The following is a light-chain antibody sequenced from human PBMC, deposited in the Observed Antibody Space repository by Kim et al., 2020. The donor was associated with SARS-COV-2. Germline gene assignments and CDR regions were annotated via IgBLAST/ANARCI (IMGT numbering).Light chain of an antibody. Sequence: SYELTQPPSVSVAPGETARITCGVNDIGSKSVHWYQERPGQAPLMVIYYNTDRPSGIPERVSGSYSGNTATLTISRVEAGDEADYYCQVWDRSSDHVVFGGGTKLTVL. CDR1: DIGSKS. CDR2: YNT. J-gene: IGLJ2*01. CDR3: QVWDRSSDHVV. V-gene: IGLV3-21*04.